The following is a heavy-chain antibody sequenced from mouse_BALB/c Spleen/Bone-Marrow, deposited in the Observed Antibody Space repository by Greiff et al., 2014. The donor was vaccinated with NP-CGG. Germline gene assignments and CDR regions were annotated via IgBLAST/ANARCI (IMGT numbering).Heavy chain of an antibody. CDR2: IDPENGDT. D-gene: IGHD2-1*01. V-gene: IGHV14-1*02. J-gene: IGHJ2*01. CDR3: SSGTYGNYFDY. CDR1: GFNIKDYY. Sequence: VTLKESGAELVRPGALVKLSCKASGFNIKDYYVHWMKQRPKQGLEWIGWIDPENGDTIYELTFQGKASITADTSSNTAYLQLSRPTSEDTAVYFCSSGTYGNYFDYWGQGTTLTVSS.